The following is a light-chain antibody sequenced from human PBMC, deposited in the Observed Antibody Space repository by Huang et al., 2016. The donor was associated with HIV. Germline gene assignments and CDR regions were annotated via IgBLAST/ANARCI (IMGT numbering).Light chain of an antibody. CDR1: QGISSY. Sequence: IQLTQSPSSLSASVGDRVTITCRASQGISSYLAWYQQKPGKAPKLLIYAASTLQRGVPSRFSGSGSGTDSTLTISSLQPEDFATYYCQQLNSYPEGFTFGPGTKVDIK. CDR2: AAS. CDR3: QQLNSYPEGFT. J-gene: IGKJ3*01. V-gene: IGKV1-9*01.